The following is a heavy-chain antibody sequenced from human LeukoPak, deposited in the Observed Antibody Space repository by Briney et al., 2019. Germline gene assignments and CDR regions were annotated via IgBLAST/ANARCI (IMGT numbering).Heavy chain of an antibody. J-gene: IGHJ4*02. CDR1: GFTFSIYN. D-gene: IGHD2-15*01. V-gene: IGHV3-21*01. CDR2: ISNNSGYI. Sequence: GGSLTLSCAASGFTFSIYNMNWVRQSPGKGLEGVSSISNNSGYIYYSDSVKGRFTVSRDNYKKSLDMQMNSLRVEETAVCDCASQLYCSAHNCSPRNFDHWGQGTVVTVSS. CDR3: ASQLYCSAHNCSPRNFDH.